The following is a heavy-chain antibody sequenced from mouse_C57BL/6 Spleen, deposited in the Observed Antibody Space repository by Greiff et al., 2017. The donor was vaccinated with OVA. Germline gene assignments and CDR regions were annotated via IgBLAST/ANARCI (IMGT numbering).Heavy chain of an antibody. CDR2: IWGVGST. J-gene: IGHJ3*01. V-gene: IGHV2-6*01. Sequence: QVQLKESGPGLVAPSQSLSITCTVSGFSLTSYGVDWVRQSPGKGLAWLGVIWGVGSTNSNSALKSRMSISKDNSKSQVFLKMNSLQTDDTAMYYCARELTGTGFAYWGQGTLVTVSA. CDR3: ARELTGTGFAY. CDR1: GFSLTSYG. D-gene: IGHD4-1*01.